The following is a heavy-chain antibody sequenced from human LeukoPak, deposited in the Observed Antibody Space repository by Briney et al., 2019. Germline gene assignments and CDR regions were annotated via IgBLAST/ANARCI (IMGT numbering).Heavy chain of an antibody. CDR1: GFTFSNYY. CDR3: AREFTMIVVVGVLDI. CDR2: ISSSGDTI. Sequence: PGGSLRLSCAASGFTFSNYYMSWIRQAPGKGLEWLSSISSSGDTIYYADSVKGRFTISRDNAKNSLYLRINGLRAEDTAFYYCAREFTMIVVVGVLDIWGQGTMVTVSS. J-gene: IGHJ3*02. V-gene: IGHV3-11*01. D-gene: IGHD3-22*01.